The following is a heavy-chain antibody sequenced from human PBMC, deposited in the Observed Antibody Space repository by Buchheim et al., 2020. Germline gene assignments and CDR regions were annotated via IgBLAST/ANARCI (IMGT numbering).Heavy chain of an antibody. CDR1: GFTFSSYA. CDR2: ISGSGGST. V-gene: IGHV3-23*01. J-gene: IGHJ4*02. CDR3: ARGPIAEYYYFDY. D-gene: IGHD2/OR15-2a*01. Sequence: EVQLLESGGGLVQPGGSLRLSCAASGFTFSSYAMSWVRQAPGKGLEWVSAISGSGGSTYYADSVTGRFTISRDTSQNTLSLQMNSLRAEDTAVYYCARGPIAEYYYFDYWGQGTL.